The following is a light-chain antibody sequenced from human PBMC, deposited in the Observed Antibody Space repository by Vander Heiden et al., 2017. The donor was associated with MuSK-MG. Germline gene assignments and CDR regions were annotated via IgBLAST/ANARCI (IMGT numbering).Light chain of an antibody. CDR3: QQSDTTPYT. CDR2: GAS. J-gene: IGKJ2*01. CDR1: QSISNY. V-gene: IGKV1-39*01. Sequence: DIQMTQSPSSLSASVGDRVTITCRASQSISNYLSWFHQQPGKAPKLLIHGASTLQSGVPSRFSGFGSGTYFTLTINSLQPDDFSTYYCQQSDTTPYTFGQGTQLEVK.